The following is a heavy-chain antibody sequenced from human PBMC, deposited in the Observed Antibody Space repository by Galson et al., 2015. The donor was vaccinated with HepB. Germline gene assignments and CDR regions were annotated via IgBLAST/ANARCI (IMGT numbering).Heavy chain of an antibody. D-gene: IGHD3-10*01. V-gene: IGHV3-72*01. Sequence: SLRLSCAGSGFTFSDYYMDWVRQAPGKGLEWVGRTRNKANRYTTEYAASVKDRFSISRDESKSSLFLQMNSLKTEDTAVYYCARGFHSFDIWGQGAMVTVSS. J-gene: IGHJ3*02. CDR1: GFTFSDYY. CDR2: TRNKANRYTT. CDR3: ARGFHSFDI.